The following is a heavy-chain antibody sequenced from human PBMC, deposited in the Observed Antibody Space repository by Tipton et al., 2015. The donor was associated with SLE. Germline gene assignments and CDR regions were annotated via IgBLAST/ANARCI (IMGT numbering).Heavy chain of an antibody. D-gene: IGHD3-16*01. CDR3: SRGDLYSDYIWGTLRGAFDI. Sequence: TLSLTCSVSGDSITIVGWWTWVRQPPGKGLEWIGEINHSGSTHYNPSLKSRVTISADTSKNQFSLKLSSLTAADTAIYYCSRGDLYSDYIWGTLRGAFDIWGQGAMVTVSS. J-gene: IGHJ3*02. V-gene: IGHV4-4*02. CDR1: GDSITIVGW. CDR2: INHSGST.